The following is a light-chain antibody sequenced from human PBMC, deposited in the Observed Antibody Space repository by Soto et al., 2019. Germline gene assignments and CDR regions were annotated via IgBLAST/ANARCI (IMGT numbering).Light chain of an antibody. CDR2: GAS. CDR1: QNVGSNY. Sequence: EVVLTQSPGTLSLSPGERATLSCRAGQNVGSNYLAWYQRKPGQAPRVVIYGASSSATGIPDRFSGSGSGTDFSLTISRMEPEDFAVYYCQHYGGSPLITFGQGTRLEIK. CDR3: QHYGGSPLIT. V-gene: IGKV3-20*01. J-gene: IGKJ5*01.